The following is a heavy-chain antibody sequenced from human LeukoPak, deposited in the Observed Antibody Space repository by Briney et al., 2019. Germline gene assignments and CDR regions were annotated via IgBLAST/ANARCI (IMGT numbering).Heavy chain of an antibody. CDR1: GASTTSYY. D-gene: IGHD3-22*01. Sequence: SETLSLTCSVSGASTTSYYWNWIRRAPGKGLEWIGYIYSDGTTSYSPSLRSRVTISIDTSRNQFSLKLSSVTAADAAVYYCARDTRSYDTSGYYYFDYWGQGALVTVSS. CDR2: IYSDGTT. CDR3: ARDTRSYDTSGYYYFDY. V-gene: IGHV4-59*01. J-gene: IGHJ4*02.